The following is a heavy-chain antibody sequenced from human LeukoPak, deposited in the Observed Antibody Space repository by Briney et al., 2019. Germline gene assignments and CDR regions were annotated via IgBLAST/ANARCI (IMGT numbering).Heavy chain of an antibody. Sequence: PSETLSLTCTVSGGSISSSSYYWGWIRQPPGKGLEWIGSIYHSGSTYYNPSLKSRVTIAVETSKNQFSLKLSSVTAADTALYYCARTNSTWTYYFDYWGQGTLVTVSS. CDR1: GGSISSSSYY. D-gene: IGHD6-13*01. J-gene: IGHJ4*02. CDR3: ARTNSTWTYYFDY. V-gene: IGHV4-39*07. CDR2: IYHSGST.